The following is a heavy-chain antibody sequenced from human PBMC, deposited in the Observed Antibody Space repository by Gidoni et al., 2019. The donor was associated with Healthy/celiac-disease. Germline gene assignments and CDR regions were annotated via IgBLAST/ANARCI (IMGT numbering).Heavy chain of an antibody. CDR1: GFTFSSYA. J-gene: IGHJ5*02. Sequence: EVQLLESGGGLVQPGGSLRLSCAASGFTFSSYAMSWVRQAPGKGLEWVSAISGSGGSTYYADSVKGRFTISRDKSKNTLYLQMNSLRAEDTAVYYCAKDADLFGVAPNWFDPWGQGTLVTVSS. D-gene: IGHD3-3*01. CDR3: AKDADLFGVAPNWFDP. CDR2: ISGSGGST. V-gene: IGHV3-23*01.